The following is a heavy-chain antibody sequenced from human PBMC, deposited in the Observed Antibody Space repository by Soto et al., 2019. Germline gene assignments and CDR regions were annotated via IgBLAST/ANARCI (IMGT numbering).Heavy chain of an antibody. J-gene: IGHJ4*02. D-gene: IGHD1-26*01. CDR1: GGTFSSYA. CDR2: IIPIFGTA. V-gene: IGHV1-69*06. Sequence: QVQLVQSGAEVKKPGSSVKVSCKASGGTFSSYAISWVRQAPGQGLEWMGGIIPIFGTANYAQKFQGRVTITADKSTSTADMELSSLRSEDTAVYYCAAHNSVVGATPMNYWGQGTLVTVSS. CDR3: AAHNSVVGATPMNY.